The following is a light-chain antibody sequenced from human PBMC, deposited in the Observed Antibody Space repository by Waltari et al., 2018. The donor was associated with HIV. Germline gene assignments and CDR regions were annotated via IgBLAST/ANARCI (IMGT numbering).Light chain of an antibody. V-gene: IGLV3-21*04. Sequence: SSVLTQPPSTSVAPGKTAKITDDRNNIRNRDVHWYQQKPGQAPILVIFDDDHRPSGIPERFSGSNSDNTATLTINRVEVGDEADYYCQVWDSGSDHVFGSGTTVTVL. CDR2: DDD. CDR3: QVWDSGSDHV. J-gene: IGLJ1*01. CDR1: NIRNRD.